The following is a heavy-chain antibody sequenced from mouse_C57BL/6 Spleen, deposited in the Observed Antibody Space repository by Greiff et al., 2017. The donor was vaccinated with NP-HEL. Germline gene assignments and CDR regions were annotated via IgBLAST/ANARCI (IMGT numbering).Heavy chain of an antibody. CDR1: GFTFSSYA. D-gene: IGHD2-3*01. V-gene: IGHV5-9-1*02. Sequence: EVQGVESGEGLVKPGGSLKLSCAASGFTFSSYAMSWVRQTPEKRLEWVAYISSGGDYIYYADTVKGRFTISRDNARNTLYLQMSSLKSEDTAMYYCTRDSDGYFWYFDVWGTGTTVTVSS. J-gene: IGHJ1*03. CDR2: ISSGGDYI. CDR3: TRDSDGYFWYFDV.